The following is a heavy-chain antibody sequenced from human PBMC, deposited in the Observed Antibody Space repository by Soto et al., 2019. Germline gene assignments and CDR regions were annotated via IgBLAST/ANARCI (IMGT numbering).Heavy chain of an antibody. J-gene: IGHJ6*02. V-gene: IGHV1-18*01. CDR3: ARVVAAAGRFLYYYYGMDV. CDR2: ISLYSDGT. CDR1: GYTFSNYG. D-gene: IGHD6-13*01. Sequence: GSSVKVSCKTSGYTFSNYGITWVRQAPGQPLEWLGWISLYSDGTNYAQKFQGRVSMTTDTSTTTAYMELRSLRSDDTAVYYCARVVAAAGRFLYYYYGMDVWGQGTTVTVSS.